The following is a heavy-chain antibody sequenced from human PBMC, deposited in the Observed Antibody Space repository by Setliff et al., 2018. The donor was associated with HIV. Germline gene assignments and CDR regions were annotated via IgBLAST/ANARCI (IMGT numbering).Heavy chain of an antibody. CDR1: GGSISRGSYS. CDR2: ISYTGIT. V-gene: IGHV4-39*01. J-gene: IGHJ6*02. CDR3: ARERGSSSGYYYGMDV. Sequence: PSETLSLTCTVSGGSISRGSYSWGWIRQPPGKGLEWIGSISYTGITNYNPSLKSRVTISVDTSQNQFSLKLTSVTAADTAVYYCARERGSSSGYYYGMDVWGQGTTVTVSS. D-gene: IGHD6-6*01.